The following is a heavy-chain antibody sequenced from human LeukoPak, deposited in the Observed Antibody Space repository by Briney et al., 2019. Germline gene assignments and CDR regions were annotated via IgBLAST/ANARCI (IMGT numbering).Heavy chain of an antibody. D-gene: IGHD3-9*01. Sequence: PSQTLSLTCTVSGDSISSGSYYWSWIRQPAGKGLEWIGRIYTSGSTKYNPSLKSRVTISVDTSKNQFSLKLSSVTAADTAVYYCARYKKGYDILTGYYHYFDYWGQGTLVTVSS. CDR2: IYTSGST. J-gene: IGHJ4*02. CDR1: GDSISSGSYY. V-gene: IGHV4-61*02. CDR3: ARYKKGYDILTGYYHYFDY.